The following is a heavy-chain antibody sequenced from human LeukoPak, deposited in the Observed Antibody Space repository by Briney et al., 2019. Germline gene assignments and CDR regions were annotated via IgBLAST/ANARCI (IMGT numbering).Heavy chain of an antibody. J-gene: IGHJ5*02. Sequence: ASVKVSCKASGYTFTSYDINWGRQAPGPGLEWMGWMNPNSGNTGYAQKFQGRVTMTRNTSISTAYMELSSLRSEDTAVYYCARALREWLLSYWFDPWGQGTLVTVSS. D-gene: IGHD3-3*01. CDR3: ARALREWLLSYWFDP. CDR1: GYTFTSYD. CDR2: MNPNSGNT. V-gene: IGHV1-8*01.